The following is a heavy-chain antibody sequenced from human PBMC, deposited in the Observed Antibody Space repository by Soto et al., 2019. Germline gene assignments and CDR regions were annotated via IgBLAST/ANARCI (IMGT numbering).Heavy chain of an antibody. D-gene: IGHD3-3*01. CDR1: GFTFDDYA. CDR3: AKDLRTSWIFGNFDS. Sequence: EVQLVESGGGWVQPGRSLRLSCAASGFTFDDYAMHWVRQAPGKGLEWVSGIAFNSGNTAYADSVKGRFTISRDNAKNSLYLPMNSLRAEDTALYYCAKDLRTSWIFGNFDSWGQGTLVTVSS. J-gene: IGHJ4*02. CDR2: IAFNSGNT. V-gene: IGHV3-9*01.